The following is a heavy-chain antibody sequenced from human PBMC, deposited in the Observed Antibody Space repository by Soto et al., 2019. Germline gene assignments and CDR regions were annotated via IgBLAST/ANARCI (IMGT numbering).Heavy chain of an antibody. CDR3: DRAVKHRRYYYDSSDHPFCFDH. D-gene: IGHD3-22*01. V-gene: IGHV4-30-4*01. CDR1: GGSISTGDYY. Sequence: SETLPLTCTVSGGSISTGDYYLSWIRQPPGNGLQWIWYIYYSWRTHYNPSLKSRVTIAVDTAKNQWFLKLNAVTAADTAVYYCDRAVKHRRYYYDSSDHPFCFDHWGQGAPVTVSS. CDR2: IYYSWRT. J-gene: IGHJ4*02.